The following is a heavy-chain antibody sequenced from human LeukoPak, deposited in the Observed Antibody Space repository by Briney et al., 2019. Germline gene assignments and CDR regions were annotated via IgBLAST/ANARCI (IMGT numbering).Heavy chain of an antibody. D-gene: IGHD2-8*01. CDR1: GFTFSSDL. J-gene: IGHJ4*02. CDR3: VRGGFNGN. CDR2: IDSDGTGA. Sequence: PGGSLRLSCIASGFTFSSDLMHWVRHVPGKGLVWVPRIDSDGTGALYADAVEGRFTISRDNAKNTLYLQMNSLRGDDTAVYYCVRGGFNGNWGQGTLVTVSS. V-gene: IGHV3-74*03.